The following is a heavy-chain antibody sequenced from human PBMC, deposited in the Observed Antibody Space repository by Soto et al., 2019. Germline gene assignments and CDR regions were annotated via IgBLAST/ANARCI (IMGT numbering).Heavy chain of an antibody. CDR1: GFTFSSYA. CDR2: ISGSGGST. V-gene: IGHV3-23*01. D-gene: IGHD3-22*01. CDR3: AKRRGSSGYYFDY. J-gene: IGHJ4*02. Sequence: VGSLRLSCAASGFTFSSYAMSWVRQAPGKGLEWVSAISGSGGSTYYADSVKGRFTISRDNSKNTLYLRMNSLRAEDTAVYYCAKRRGSSGYYFDYWGQGTLVTVSS.